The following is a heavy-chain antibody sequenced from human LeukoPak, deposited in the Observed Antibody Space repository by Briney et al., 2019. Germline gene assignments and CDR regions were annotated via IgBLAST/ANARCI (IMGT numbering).Heavy chain of an antibody. CDR1: GGTFSYYA. V-gene: IGHV1-69*13. D-gene: IGHD3-9*01. CDR3: ARDLVGSHTGYSSGAWDY. CDR2: IIPMFETA. J-gene: IGHJ4*02. Sequence: ASVKVSCKASGGTFSYYAISWVRQAPGQGLEWVGGIIPMFETADSAQKFQGRLTITADESTSTAYMELSSLRAEDTAVYYCARDLVGSHTGYSSGAWDYWGQGTLVTVSS.